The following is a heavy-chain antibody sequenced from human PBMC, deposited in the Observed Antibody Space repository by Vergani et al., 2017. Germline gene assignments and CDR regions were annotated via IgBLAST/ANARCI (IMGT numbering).Heavy chain of an antibody. V-gene: IGHV4-61*02. CDR3: ARDRSYYYDSSGYYPYFDY. Sequence: QVQLQESGPGLVKPSQTLSLTCTVSGGSISSGSYYWSWIRQPAGKGLEWIGRIYTSGSTNYNPSLKSRVTLSVDTSKNQFSLKLSSVTAADTAVYYCARDRSYYYDSSGYYPYFDYWGQGTLVTVSS. CDR2: IYTSGST. J-gene: IGHJ4*02. D-gene: IGHD3-22*01. CDR1: GGSISSGSYY.